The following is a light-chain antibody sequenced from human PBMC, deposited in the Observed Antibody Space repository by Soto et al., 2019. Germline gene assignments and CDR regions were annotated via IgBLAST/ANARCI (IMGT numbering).Light chain of an antibody. CDR3: QQYNSWPGT. J-gene: IGKJ1*01. V-gene: IGKV1-5*01. CDR1: QTISSW. Sequence: QMTQSPSTLSGSVGDRVTITCRASQTISSWLAWYQQKPGKAPKLLIYGASTRATGIPARFSGSASGTDFTLTISSLQSEDFAVYYCQQYNSWPGTFGQGTKVDIK. CDR2: GAS.